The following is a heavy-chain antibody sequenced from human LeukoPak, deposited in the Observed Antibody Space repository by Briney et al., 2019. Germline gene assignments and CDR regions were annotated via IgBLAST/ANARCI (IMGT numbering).Heavy chain of an antibody. CDR2: ISSSSSYI. CDR1: GFTFRTSW. V-gene: IGHV3-21*01. D-gene: IGHD3-22*01. CDR3: ARVRQTYYDSSGFHAFDI. J-gene: IGHJ3*02. Sequence: TGGPLRLSCAASGFTFRTSWMSWVRQAPGKGLEWVSSISSSSSYIYYADSVKGRFTISRDNAKNSLYLQMNSLRAEDTAVYYCARVRQTYYDSSGFHAFDIWGQGTMVTVSS.